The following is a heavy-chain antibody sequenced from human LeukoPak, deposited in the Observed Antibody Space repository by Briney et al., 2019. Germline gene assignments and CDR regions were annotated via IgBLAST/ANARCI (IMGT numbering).Heavy chain of an antibody. CDR2: IIPILRIT. CDR1: GGTFTNYT. D-gene: IGHD6-19*01. Sequence: SVKVSCKASGGTFTNYTINWVRRVPGQGLGWMGRIIPILRITTYARKFHDRVTIAADKSTRTAYIVVSSLTSEDTAVYYCAREAPESETIPMTGTNYFDYWGQGTLVTVSS. V-gene: IGHV1-69*02. CDR3: AREAPESETIPMTGTNYFDY. J-gene: IGHJ4*02.